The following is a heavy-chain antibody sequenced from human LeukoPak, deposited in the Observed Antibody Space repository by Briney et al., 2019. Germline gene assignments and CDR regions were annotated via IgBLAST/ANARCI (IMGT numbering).Heavy chain of an antibody. J-gene: IGHJ5*02. CDR2: INHSGST. V-gene: IGHV4-34*01. CDR3: ARPYYYGSGSYYKAGNWFDP. CDR1: GGSFSGYY. D-gene: IGHD3-10*01. Sequence: SETLSLTCAVYGGSFSGYYWSWIRQPPGKGLEWIGEINHSGSTYYNPSLKSRVTISVDTSKNQFSLKLSSVTAADTAVYYCARPYYYGSGSYYKAGNWFDPWGQGTLVTVSS.